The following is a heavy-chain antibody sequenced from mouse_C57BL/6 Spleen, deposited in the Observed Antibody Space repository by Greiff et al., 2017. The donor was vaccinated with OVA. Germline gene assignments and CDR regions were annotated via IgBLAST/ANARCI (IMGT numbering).Heavy chain of an antibody. Sequence: EVKLVESGGGLVKPGGSLKLSCAASGFTFSDYGMHWVRQAPEKGLEWVAYISSGSSTIYYADTVKGRFTISRDNAKNTLFLQMTSLRSEDTAMYYCANYYGSSYSAMDYWGQGTSVTVSS. D-gene: IGHD1-1*01. CDR2: ISSGSSTI. CDR3: ANYYGSSYSAMDY. J-gene: IGHJ4*01. V-gene: IGHV5-17*01. CDR1: GFTFSDYG.